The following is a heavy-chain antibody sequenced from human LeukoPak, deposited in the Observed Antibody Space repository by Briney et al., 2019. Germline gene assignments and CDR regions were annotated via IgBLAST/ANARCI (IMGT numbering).Heavy chain of an antibody. CDR2: ISGRSSTI. CDR1: AFTFSDYS. J-gene: IGHJ4*02. Sequence: GGSVRLSCAASAFTFSDYSMNWVRQAPGKGLEWISYISGRSSTIYYADSVRGRFTISRDNAKNSMYLQMNSLRAEDTAVYYCARDRLTSGSYFFDYWGQGTLVTVSS. CDR3: ARDRLTSGSYFFDY. V-gene: IGHV3-48*01. D-gene: IGHD1-26*01.